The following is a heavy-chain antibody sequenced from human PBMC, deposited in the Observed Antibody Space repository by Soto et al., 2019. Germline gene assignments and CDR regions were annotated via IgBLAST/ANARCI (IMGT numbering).Heavy chain of an antibody. CDR3: AKTIVHDYGGDN. D-gene: IGHD4-17*01. V-gene: IGHV3-48*01. CDR2: ITGSGSAT. J-gene: IGHJ4*02. CDR1: GFTFSYYS. Sequence: GGSLRLSCAASGFTFSYYSMNWVRQAPGKGLEWVSYITGSGSATTYADSVKGRFTISRDNAKNSLYLQMNSLRVEDTAVYFCAKTIVHDYGGDNWGQGTLVTVSS.